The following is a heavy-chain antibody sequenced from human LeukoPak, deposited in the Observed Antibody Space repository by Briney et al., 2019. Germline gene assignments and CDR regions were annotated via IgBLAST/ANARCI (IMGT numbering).Heavy chain of an antibody. CDR1: GGSISSSSYH. V-gene: IGHV4-39*01. J-gene: IGHJ4*02. D-gene: IGHD3-9*01. CDR3: ARWNYDILTGYYLDY. Sequence: PSETQSLTCTVSGGSISSSSYHWGWIRQPPGKGLEWIGSIYYSGSSYYNPSLKSRVTISVDTSKNQFSLKLSSVTAADTAVYYCARWNYDILTGYYLDYWGQGTLVTVSS. CDR2: IYYSGSS.